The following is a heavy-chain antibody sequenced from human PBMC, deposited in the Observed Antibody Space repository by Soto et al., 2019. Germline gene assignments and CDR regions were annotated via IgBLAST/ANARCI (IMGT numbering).Heavy chain of an antibody. Sequence: VLLRLCWGAAGGAFVGYGGSWVRQAPGKGLEWVSALSGSGGSTYYADSVKGRFTISRDNSKNTLYLQMDSLRAEDTAVYYCAKEGSRIQLPNCSDPWGQRTLVPVSS. J-gene: IGHJ5*02. CDR3: AKEGSRIQLPNCSDP. CDR1: GGAFVGYG. V-gene: IGHV3-23*01. D-gene: IGHD5-18*01. CDR2: LSGSGGST.